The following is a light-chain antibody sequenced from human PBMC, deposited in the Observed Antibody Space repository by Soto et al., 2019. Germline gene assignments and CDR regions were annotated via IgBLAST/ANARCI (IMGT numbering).Light chain of an antibody. CDR1: QGVSSY. J-gene: IGKJ1*01. V-gene: IGKV3-15*01. CDR2: DAS. Sequence: IVLSQSLATLSLYPGERAPLCSRASQGVSSYLAWYQQKPGQPPRPPIHDASNRATGIPARFSGSGSGTEFTLTISSLQSEDFAVYYCQQYHNLWTFGQGTNV. CDR3: QQYHNLWT.